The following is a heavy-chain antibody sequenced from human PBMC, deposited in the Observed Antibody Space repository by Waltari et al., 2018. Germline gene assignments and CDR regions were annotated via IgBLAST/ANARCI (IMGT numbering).Heavy chain of an antibody. V-gene: IGHV3-7*01. CDR2: INQDGNKL. CDR3: ARDQMVTVTDDNWFDS. J-gene: IGHJ5*01. D-gene: IGHD4-17*01. CDR1: GFTFSSYW. Sequence: EVHLVVSGGGLVQPGGSLGLSCAASGFTFSSYWMRWVRQAPGKGLEWVANINQDGNKLYYVDSVEGRFTISRDNAKNSLYLQMNSLRAEDTAVYYCARDQMVTVTDDNWFDSWGQGNLVTVSS.